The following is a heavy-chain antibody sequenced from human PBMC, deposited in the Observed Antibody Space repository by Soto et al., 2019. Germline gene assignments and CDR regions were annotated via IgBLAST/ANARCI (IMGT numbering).Heavy chain of an antibody. Sequence: QVQLVQSGAEVKKPGASVKVSCKASGYTFTSYAMHWVRQAPGQRLEWMGWINAGNGNTKYSQKFQGRVTITRDTSASTAYMELSSLRSEDTAVYYCARWVGVTRGRFNAFDIWGQGTMVTVSS. CDR2: INAGNGNT. CDR3: ARWVGVTRGRFNAFDI. V-gene: IGHV1-3*01. CDR1: GYTFTSYA. D-gene: IGHD2-21*02. J-gene: IGHJ3*02.